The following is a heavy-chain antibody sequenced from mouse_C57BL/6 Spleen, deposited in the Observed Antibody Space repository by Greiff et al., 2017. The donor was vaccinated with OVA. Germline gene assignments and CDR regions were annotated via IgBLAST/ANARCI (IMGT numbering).Heavy chain of an antibody. CDR1: GFTFSSYA. J-gene: IGHJ3*01. D-gene: IGHD1-1*01. CDR3: TRDSGDYYGSSSAWFAY. Sequence: EVKLVESGEGLVKPGGSLKLSCAASGFTFSSYAMSWVRQTPEKRLEWVAYISSGGDYIYYADTVKGRFTISRDNARNTLYLQMSSLKSEDTAMYYCTRDSGDYYGSSSAWFAYWGQGTLVTVSA. CDR2: ISSGGDYI. V-gene: IGHV5-9-1*02.